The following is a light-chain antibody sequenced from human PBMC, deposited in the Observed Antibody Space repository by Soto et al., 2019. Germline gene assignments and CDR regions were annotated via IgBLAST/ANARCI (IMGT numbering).Light chain of an antibody. J-gene: IGKJ1*01. Sequence: DIQMTQSPSSVSASVGDRVTITCRASQAIDSWLAWYQQKPGEAPKLLIFTGSLLHSGVPPRFSGSGSRTDFTLTISSLQPEDFATYYCQQTLSFPRTFGQGTKG. V-gene: IGKV1-12*01. CDR1: QAIDSW. CDR3: QQTLSFPRT. CDR2: TGS.